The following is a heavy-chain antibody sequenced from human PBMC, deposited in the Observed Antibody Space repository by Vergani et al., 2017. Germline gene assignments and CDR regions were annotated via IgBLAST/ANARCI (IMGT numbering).Heavy chain of an antibody. V-gene: IGHV3-48*01. D-gene: IGHD3-22*01. CDR1: GFTFSSYS. CDR2: ISSSSSTR. J-gene: IGHJ4*02. Sequence: EVQLVESGGGLVQPGGSLRLSCAASGFTFSSYSMNWVRQAPGKGLEWVSYISSSSSTRYYADSVKGRFTISRDNAKNSLYLQMNSLRAEDTAVYYCARPQTDYYDSSARGIDYWGQGTLVTVSS. CDR3: ARPQTDYYDSSARGIDY.